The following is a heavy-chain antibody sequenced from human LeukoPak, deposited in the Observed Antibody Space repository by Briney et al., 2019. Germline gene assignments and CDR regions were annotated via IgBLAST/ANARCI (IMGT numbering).Heavy chain of an antibody. CDR3: AKCPSGSYGTDAFDI. J-gene: IGHJ3*02. Sequence: GGSLRLSCAASGFTVSSNYMSWVRQAPGKGLEWVSVIYSGGSTYYADSVKGRFTISRDNSKNTLYLQMNSLRAEDTAVYYCAKCPSGSYGTDAFDIWGQGTMVTVSS. V-gene: IGHV3-53*01. CDR1: GFTVSSNY. D-gene: IGHD1-26*01. CDR2: IYSGGST.